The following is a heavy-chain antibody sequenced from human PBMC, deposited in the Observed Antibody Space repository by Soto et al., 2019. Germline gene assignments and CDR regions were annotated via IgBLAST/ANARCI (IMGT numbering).Heavy chain of an antibody. CDR3: ARGLRVTTPDAGYYYYMDV. D-gene: IGHD4-17*01. Sequence: QVQLVESGGGLVKPGGSLRLSCAASGFTFSDYYMSWIRQAPGKGLEWVSYISSSGSTIYYADSVKGRFTISRDNAKKSMYLQMDGLRAEDTAVYYCARGLRVTTPDAGYYYYMDVWGKGTTVTVSS. CDR1: GFTFSDYY. V-gene: IGHV3-11*01. J-gene: IGHJ6*03. CDR2: ISSSGSTI.